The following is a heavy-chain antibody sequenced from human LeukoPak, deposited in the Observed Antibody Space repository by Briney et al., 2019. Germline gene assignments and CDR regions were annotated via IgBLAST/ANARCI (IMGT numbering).Heavy chain of an antibody. D-gene: IGHD2-15*01. J-gene: IGHJ4*02. CDR3: ARIFSYYFDY. Sequence: PSETLSLTCAVSGYPISSGYYWGWIRQPPGKGLEWIGSIYHSGSTYYNPSLKSRVTISVDTSKNQFSLKLSSVTAADTAVYYCARIFSYYFDYWGQGTLVTVSS. CDR1: GYPISSGYY. V-gene: IGHV4-38-2*01. CDR2: IYHSGST.